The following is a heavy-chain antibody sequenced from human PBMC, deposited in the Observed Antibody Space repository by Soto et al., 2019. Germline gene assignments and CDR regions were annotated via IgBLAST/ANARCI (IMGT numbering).Heavy chain of an antibody. V-gene: IGHV4-28*01. D-gene: IGHD1-26*01. CDR1: GYSISSSNW. J-gene: IGHJ4*02. CDR3: ARREIQGPIDY. CDR2: IYYSGTT. Sequence: QVQLQESGPGLVKPSDTLSLTCAVSGYSISSSNWWGWIRQPPGKGLEWIGYIYYSGTTYYTPSLKSRFTMSLDTCKNQFSLKLTSVTAMDPAVYYCARREIQGPIDYWGQGTLVTVSS.